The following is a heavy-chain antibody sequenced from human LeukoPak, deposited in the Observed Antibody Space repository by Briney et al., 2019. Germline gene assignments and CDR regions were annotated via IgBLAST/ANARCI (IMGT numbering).Heavy chain of an antibody. CDR3: ATNYDILTGYNWFDP. J-gene: IGHJ5*02. CDR1: GGSFSGYY. Sequence: SETLSLTCAVYGGSFSGYYLGWIRQPPGKGLEWIGEINHSGSTNYNPSLKSRVTISVDTSKNQFSLKLSSVTAADTAVYYCATNYDILTGYNWFDPWGQGTLVTVSS. D-gene: IGHD3-9*01. V-gene: IGHV4-34*01. CDR2: INHSGST.